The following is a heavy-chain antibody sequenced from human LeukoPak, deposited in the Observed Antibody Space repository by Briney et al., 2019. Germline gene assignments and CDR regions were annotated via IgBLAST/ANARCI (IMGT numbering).Heavy chain of an antibody. Sequence: SETLSLTCTVSDGSISNHYWSWIRQPPGKGLEWIGYIYYSGSTNYNPSLKSRVTISVDTSKNQFSLKLSSVTAADTAVYYCARSRKRWLQSPNIDYWGQGTLVTVSS. CDR1: DGSISNHY. J-gene: IGHJ4*02. CDR2: IYYSGST. V-gene: IGHV4-59*11. D-gene: IGHD5-24*01. CDR3: ARSRKRWLQSPNIDY.